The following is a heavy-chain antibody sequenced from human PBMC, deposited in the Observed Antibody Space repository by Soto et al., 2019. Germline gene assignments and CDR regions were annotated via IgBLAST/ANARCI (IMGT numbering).Heavy chain of an antibody. CDR2: ISGGGDSP. Sequence: EVHLWESGGGLVQPGGSLRLSFAASGFTFSTYTMSWVRQAPGKGLAWVSSISGGGDSPSYSDSVQGRFTISRDNPQNTLYLQMNSLRAEDTALYYCAKARCSTANCYVPDYWGQGTLVTVSS. J-gene: IGHJ4*02. CDR3: AKARCSTANCYVPDY. CDR1: GFTFSTYT. D-gene: IGHD2-2*01. V-gene: IGHV3-23*01.